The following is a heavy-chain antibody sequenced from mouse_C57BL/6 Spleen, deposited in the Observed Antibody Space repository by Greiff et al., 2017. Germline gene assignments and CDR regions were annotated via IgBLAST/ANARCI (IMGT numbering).Heavy chain of an antibody. J-gene: IGHJ2*01. D-gene: IGHD1-1*01. V-gene: IGHV1-69*01. CDR2: IDPSDSYT. CDR3: ARWRNYYGSSYYFDY. Sequence: QVQLQQSGAELVMPGASVKLSCKASGYTFTSYWMHWVKQRPGQGLEWIGEIDPSDSYTNYNQKFKGKSTLTVDKSSSTAYMPLSSLTSEDSAVYYCARWRNYYGSSYYFDYWGQGTTLTVSS. CDR1: GYTFTSYW.